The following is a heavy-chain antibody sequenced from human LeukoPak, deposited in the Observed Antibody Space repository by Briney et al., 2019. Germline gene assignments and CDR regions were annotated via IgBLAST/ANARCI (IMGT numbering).Heavy chain of an antibody. CDR2: INHSGST. CDR3: ARLVTGSGSYYYYYYGMDV. V-gene: IGHV4-34*01. D-gene: IGHD4-23*01. J-gene: IGHJ6*02. CDR1: GFTFSSYA. Sequence: PGGSLRLSCAASGFTFSSYAMSWIRQPPGKGLEWIGEINHSGSTNYNPSLKSRVTISVDTSKNQFSLKLSSVTAADTAVYYCARLVTGSGSYYYYYYGMDVWGQGTTVTVSS.